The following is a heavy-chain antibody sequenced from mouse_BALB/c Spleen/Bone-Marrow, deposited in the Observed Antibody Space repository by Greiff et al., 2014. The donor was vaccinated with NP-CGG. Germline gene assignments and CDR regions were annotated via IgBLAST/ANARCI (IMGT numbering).Heavy chain of an antibody. CDR2: INPDSSTI. Sequence: EVQRVESGGGLVQPGGSLKLSCAASGFDFSRYWMTWVRQAPGKGLKWIGEINPDSSTINYTPSLKDKFIISRDNAKNTLYLQMSKVRSEDTALYYCARPGYYGDQDVWGAGTTVTVSS. D-gene: IGHD1-2*01. CDR1: GFDFSRYW. V-gene: IGHV4-1*02. CDR3: ARPGYYGDQDV. J-gene: IGHJ1*01.